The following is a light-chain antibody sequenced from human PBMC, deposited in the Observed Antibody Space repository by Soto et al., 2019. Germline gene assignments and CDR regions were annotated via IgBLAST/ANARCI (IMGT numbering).Light chain of an antibody. CDR1: NSNIGSNA. V-gene: IGLV1-44*01. CDR2: SNN. J-gene: IGLJ3*02. CDR3: AVWDDSLTGWV. Sequence: QPVLTQPPSASGTPGQRVTISCSGSNSNIGSNAVNWYQQLPGTAPKLLIYSNNQRPSGVPDRFSDSKSGTSASLAISGLQSEDEADYYCAVWDDSLTGWVFGGGTKLTVL.